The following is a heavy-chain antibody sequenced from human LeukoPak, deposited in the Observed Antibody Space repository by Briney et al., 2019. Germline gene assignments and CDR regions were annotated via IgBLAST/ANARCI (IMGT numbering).Heavy chain of an antibody. J-gene: IGHJ4*02. CDR2: ITGSGEST. CDR1: GFTFSSYA. CDR3: AKGTSASGTYYSAWNY. Sequence: GGSLRLSCAASGFTFSSYAMSWVRQAPGKGLEWFSTITGSGESTYYADSVKGRFTISRDSSKNTLYLQMNSLRAEDTAVYYCAKGTSASGTYYSAWNYWGQGTLVTVSS. D-gene: IGHD3-10*01. V-gene: IGHV3-23*01.